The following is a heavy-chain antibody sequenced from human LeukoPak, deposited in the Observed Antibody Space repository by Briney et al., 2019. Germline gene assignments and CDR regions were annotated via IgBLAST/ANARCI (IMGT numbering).Heavy chain of an antibody. V-gene: IGHV3-23*01. CDR2: VSGGGGDT. D-gene: IGHD5-24*01. CDR1: GFTFSRYA. Sequence: GGSLRLSCAASGFTFSRYAMSWVRQAPGKGLEGVSVVSGGGGDTYYAESVKGRFTISRDNSKNTLYLQMNNLRAENTAVYYCATHNRGGYNFYFDYWGQGTLVTVSS. J-gene: IGHJ4*02. CDR3: ATHNRGGYNFYFDY.